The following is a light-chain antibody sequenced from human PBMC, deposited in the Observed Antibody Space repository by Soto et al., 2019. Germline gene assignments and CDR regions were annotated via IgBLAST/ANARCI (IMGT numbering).Light chain of an antibody. Sequence: EIVMTQSPATLSVSPGERATLSCRASQSVNSNYLAWYQQKPGQAPRLLIYAASSRATGSPDRFSGGGSGTDFTLTISRLEPEDFAVYICQQYGTSPRTFGQGTRLEIK. J-gene: IGKJ5*01. CDR2: AAS. CDR3: QQYGTSPRT. CDR1: QSVNSNY. V-gene: IGKV3-20*01.